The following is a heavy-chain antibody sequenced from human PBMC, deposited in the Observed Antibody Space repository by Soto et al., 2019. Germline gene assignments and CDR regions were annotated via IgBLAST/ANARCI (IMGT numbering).Heavy chain of an antibody. CDR3: GRGFHFGESPRRYYGMDV. Sequence: ASVKVSCKASGYTFTGYYMHWVRQAPGQGLEWMGWINPNSGGTNYAQKFQGWVTMTRDTSISTAYMELSRLRSDDTAVYYCGRGFHFGESPRRYYGMDVWGQGTTVTVSS. V-gene: IGHV1-2*04. J-gene: IGHJ6*02. CDR2: INPNSGGT. D-gene: IGHD3-10*01. CDR1: GYTFTGYY.